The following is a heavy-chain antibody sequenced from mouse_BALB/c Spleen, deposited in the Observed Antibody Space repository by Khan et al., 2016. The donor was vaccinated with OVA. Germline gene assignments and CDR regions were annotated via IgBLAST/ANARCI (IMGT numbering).Heavy chain of an antibody. CDR3: AKPPYFSYTLDY. V-gene: IGHV9-3-1*01. Sequence: QIQLVQSGPELKKPGETVKISCKASGYTFTNYGMNWVKQSPGKALKWMGWINTYTGEPTYADDFKGRFAFSLETSATTAYLQINNHKNEDTATYICAKPPYFSYTLDYWGQGTSVTVSS. D-gene: IGHD2-10*01. CDR1: GYTFTNYG. J-gene: IGHJ4*01. CDR2: INTYTGEP.